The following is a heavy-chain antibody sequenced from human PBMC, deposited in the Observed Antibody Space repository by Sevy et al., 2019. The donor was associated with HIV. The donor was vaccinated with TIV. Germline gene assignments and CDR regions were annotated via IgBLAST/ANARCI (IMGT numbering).Heavy chain of an antibody. CDR2: IGYDGSDK. CDR1: GFSFSSYG. D-gene: IGHD4-17*01. J-gene: IGHJ6*02. Sequence: GGSLRLSCAASGFSFSSYGMYWVRQAPGKGLEWVARIGYDGSDKNYGDSVKGQITISRDNSKKTLYLQMNSLRAEDTAVYYCAKNGDSPYYKDAMDIWGQGTTVTVSS. CDR3: AKNGDSPYYKDAMDI. V-gene: IGHV3-30*02.